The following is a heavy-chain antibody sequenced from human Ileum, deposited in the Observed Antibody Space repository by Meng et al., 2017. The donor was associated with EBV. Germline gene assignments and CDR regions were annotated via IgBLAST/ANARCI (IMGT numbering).Heavy chain of an antibody. Sequence: QGELVQIGFWLRNPGALGKFSCKAFGYAFTSYSFNWVRQAPGQGLEWMGWINTNTGNATNDQGFTGRFVFSLDTSVTTAYLQLSRLKTEDTAVYYCASEGGTGCSSGVPGDYWGQGTLVTVSS. CDR1: GYAFTSYS. V-gene: IGHV7-4-1*02. CDR3: ASEGGTGCSSGVPGDY. D-gene: IGHD5-18*01. J-gene: IGHJ4*02. CDR2: INTNTGNA.